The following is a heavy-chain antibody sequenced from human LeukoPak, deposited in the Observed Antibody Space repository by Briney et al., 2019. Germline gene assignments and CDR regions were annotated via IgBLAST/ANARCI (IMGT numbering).Heavy chain of an antibody. CDR1: GFTFSSFE. V-gene: IGHV3-23*01. D-gene: IGHD3-3*01. CDR3: AKWMVRRDFWSGAFDI. CDR2: ISGSGYNS. Sequence: GGSLRLSCAASGFTFSSFEMNWVRQAPGKGLEWVSAISGSGYNSYHADSVKGRFTISRDNSKNTLFLQMNSLRAEDTAIYYCAKWMVRRDFWSGAFDIWGQGTMVTV. J-gene: IGHJ3*02.